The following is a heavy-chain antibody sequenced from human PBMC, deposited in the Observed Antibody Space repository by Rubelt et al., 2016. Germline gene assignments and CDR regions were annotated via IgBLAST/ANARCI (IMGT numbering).Heavy chain of an antibody. D-gene: IGHD4-17*01. J-gene: IGHJ4*02. V-gene: IGHV1-24*01. CDR3: AIRQPDYGYLDFDY. CDR2: FDPEDGET. Sequence: QVQLVQSGAEVKKPGASVKVSCKVSGYTLTELSMHWVRQAPGKGLEWMGGFDPEDGETIYAQKFQGRVTMTEDNYTDTAYMELGSLRAEDAAVYYCAIRQPDYGYLDFDYWGQGTLVTVSS. CDR1: GYTLTELS.